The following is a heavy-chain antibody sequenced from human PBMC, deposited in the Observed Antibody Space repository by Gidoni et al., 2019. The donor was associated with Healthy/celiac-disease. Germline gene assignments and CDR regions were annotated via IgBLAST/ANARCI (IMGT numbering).Heavy chain of an antibody. CDR3: ARPRYDFWSGYYNRYFDY. V-gene: IGHV4-34*01. D-gene: IGHD3-3*01. J-gene: IGHJ4*02. CDR1: GGSFSGYY. CDR2: INHSGST. Sequence: QVQLQQWGAGLLKPSETLSLTCAVYGGSFSGYYWSWIRQPPGKGLEWIGEINHSGSTNYNPSFKSRVTISVDTSKNQFSLKLSSVTAADTAVYYCARPRYDFWSGYYNRYFDYWGQGTLVTVSS.